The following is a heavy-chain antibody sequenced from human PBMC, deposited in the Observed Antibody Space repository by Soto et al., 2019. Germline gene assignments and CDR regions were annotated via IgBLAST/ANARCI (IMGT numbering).Heavy chain of an antibody. CDR3: ARWFTYGNFDYFDY. J-gene: IGHJ4*02. V-gene: IGHV3-74*01. CDR1: GLTFSSDW. D-gene: IGHD3-10*01. CDR2: IDSGGRTT. Sequence: PGGSLRLSWAASGLTFSSDWMHWFRQAPGKGLVWVSRIDSGGRTTTYADSVKGRFTISRGNAKNTLYLQMNGLRAEDTALYYCARWFTYGNFDYFDYWGQGTQVTVSS.